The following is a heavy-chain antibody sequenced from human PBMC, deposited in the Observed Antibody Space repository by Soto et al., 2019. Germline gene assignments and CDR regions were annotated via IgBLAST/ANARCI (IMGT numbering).Heavy chain of an antibody. D-gene: IGHD2-2*01. Sequence: SETLSLTCTVSGGSISSYYWSWIRQPPGKGLEWIGYIYYSGSTNYNPSLKSRVTISVDTSKNQFSLKLSSVTAADTAVYYCARHYCSSTSCYGGLDYWGQGTLVTVSS. CDR1: GGSISSYY. CDR2: IYYSGST. J-gene: IGHJ4*02. V-gene: IGHV4-59*08. CDR3: ARHYCSSTSCYGGLDY.